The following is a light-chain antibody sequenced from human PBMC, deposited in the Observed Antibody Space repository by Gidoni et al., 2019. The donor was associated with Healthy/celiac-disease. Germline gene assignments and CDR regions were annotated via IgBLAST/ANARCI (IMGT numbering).Light chain of an antibody. CDR1: PGVSSN. J-gene: IGKJ1*01. V-gene: IGKV3-15*01. CDR3: QQYNNWPWT. CDR2: SAS. Sequence: EIVITQSPATLSVSPGERATLSCRASPGVSSNVAWYQQKPGQAPRPLIYSASTRATGIPARFSGSGSGTEFTLTISSLQSEDFAVYYCQQYNNWPWTFGQGTKVEIK.